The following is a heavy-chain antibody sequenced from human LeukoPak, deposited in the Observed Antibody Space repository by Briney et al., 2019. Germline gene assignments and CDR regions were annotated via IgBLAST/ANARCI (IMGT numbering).Heavy chain of an antibody. CDR3: ARARHYYDSSGYYYYGMDV. CDR1: GGTFSSYA. Sequence: SVTVSCTASGGTFSSYAISWVRQAPGQGLEWMGGIIPIFGTANYAQKFQGRVTITADESTSTAYMELSSLRSEDTAVYYCARARHYYDSSGYYYYGMDVWGQGTTVTVSS. CDR2: IIPIFGTA. J-gene: IGHJ6*02. V-gene: IGHV1-69*01. D-gene: IGHD3-22*01.